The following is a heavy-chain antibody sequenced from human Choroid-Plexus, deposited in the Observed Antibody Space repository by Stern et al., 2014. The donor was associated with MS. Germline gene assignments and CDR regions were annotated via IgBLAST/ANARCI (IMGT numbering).Heavy chain of an antibody. V-gene: IGHV3-30*18. D-gene: IGHD2-15*01. CDR2: ISYDGSDK. J-gene: IGHJ4*02. CDR3: AKDRQWSTYFFDY. Sequence: QVQLVESGGGVAQPGRPLILSCAASGFTFSNFGMHWVRQAPGKGLEGVALISYDGSDKYYAASVKGRFTIFRGNSKNTLYMHMNSLRAEDTAVYYCAKDRQWSTYFFDYWGQGALVTVAS. CDR1: GFTFSNFG.